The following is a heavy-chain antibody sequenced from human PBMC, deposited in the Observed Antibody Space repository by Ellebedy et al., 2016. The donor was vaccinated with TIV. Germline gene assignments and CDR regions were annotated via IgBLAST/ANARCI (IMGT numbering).Heavy chain of an antibody. CDR3: ARWGISVAGIFALDF. V-gene: IGHV1-3*01. CDR2: INVDKGVT. Sequence: AASVKVSCKASGYIFTDYNIFWVRQVPGQGLEWMGWINVDKGVTKYSENVQDRVTFSRDTSARTVYMDLSSLRYEDTARYYCARWGISVAGIFALDFWGQGTMVTVSS. D-gene: IGHD6-19*01. CDR1: GYIFTDYN. J-gene: IGHJ3*01.